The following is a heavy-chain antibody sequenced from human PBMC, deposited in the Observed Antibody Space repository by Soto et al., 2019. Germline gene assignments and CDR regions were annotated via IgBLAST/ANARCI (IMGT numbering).Heavy chain of an antibody. Sequence: QVQLVESGGGVVQPGMSLRLSCAASGFTFSSYGMHWVRQAPGKGLEWVAVISYDGSNKYYADSVKGRFTISRDNSKNTLYLQMNSLRAEDTAAYYCAKDLGYYYYMDVWGKGTTVTVSS. D-gene: IGHD3-3*01. J-gene: IGHJ6*03. V-gene: IGHV3-30*18. CDR1: GFTFSSYG. CDR3: AKDLGYYYYMDV. CDR2: ISYDGSNK.